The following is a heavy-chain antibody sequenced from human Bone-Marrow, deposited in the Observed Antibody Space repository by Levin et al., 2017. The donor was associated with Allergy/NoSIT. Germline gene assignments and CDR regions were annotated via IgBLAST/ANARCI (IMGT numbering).Heavy chain of an antibody. D-gene: IGHD2-21*01. CDR2: IYSGGST. CDR3: ARRSYSRSASLGY. J-gene: IGHJ4*02. CDR1: GFTVDNNY. V-gene: IGHV3-53*01. Sequence: GGSLRLSCAASGFTVDNNYMSWVRQAPGKGLEWVSLIYSGGSTHYADSVKGRFTISRDSSKNTLYLQMNSLGAEDTAMYYCARRSYSRSASLGYWGQGTLVTVSS.